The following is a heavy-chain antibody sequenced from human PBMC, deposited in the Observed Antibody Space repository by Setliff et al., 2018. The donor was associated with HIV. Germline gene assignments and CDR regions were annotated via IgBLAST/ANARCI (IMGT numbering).Heavy chain of an antibody. CDR1: AHTFTGYY. CDR3: ARRPDGSGSYYYLEY. V-gene: IGHV1-2*02. J-gene: IGHJ4*02. CDR2: INPHNGDT. Sequence: ASVKVSCKASAHTFTGYYVHWVRQAPGQGLEWMGWINPHNGDTNYAHNFQGRVTMTTDTTTNTAYLEVRSLRSDDTAVYYCARRPDGSGSYYYLEYWGQGTLVTVSS. D-gene: IGHD3-22*01.